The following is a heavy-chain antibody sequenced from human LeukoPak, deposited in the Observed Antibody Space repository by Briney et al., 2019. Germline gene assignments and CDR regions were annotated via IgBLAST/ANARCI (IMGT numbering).Heavy chain of an antibody. CDR1: GFTFTSYW. D-gene: IGHD3-10*01. V-gene: IGHV5-51*01. J-gene: IGHJ4*02. Sequence: GESLKISCKGSGFTFTSYWIGWVRQVPGKGLEWMGIIYPGDSDTRYSPSFQGQVTISADRSITTAYLQWSSLKASDTAMYYCARYSADSGMDYWGQGTLVTVSS. CDR3: ARYSADSGMDY. CDR2: IYPGDSDT.